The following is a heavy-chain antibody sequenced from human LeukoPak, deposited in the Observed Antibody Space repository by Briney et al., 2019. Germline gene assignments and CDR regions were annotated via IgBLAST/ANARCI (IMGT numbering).Heavy chain of an antibody. CDR1: GLTFSNHG. CDR3: AKMNGYFEY. D-gene: IGHD1-1*01. J-gene: IGHJ4*02. V-gene: IGHV3-23*01. Sequence: GGSLRLSCEASGLTFSNHGMSWVRQAPGKGLQWFSAITGDSTTTYYADSVKGRFTISRDNSKNMLYLQMSSLRAEDTAVYYCAKMNGYFEYWGQGALVPVSS. CDR2: ITGDSTTT.